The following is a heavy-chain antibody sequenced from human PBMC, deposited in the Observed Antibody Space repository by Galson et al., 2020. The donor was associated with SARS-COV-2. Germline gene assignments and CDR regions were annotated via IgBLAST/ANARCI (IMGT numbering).Heavy chain of an antibody. CDR2: IIASGGTT. CDR3: AKRGFTTGWHGAH. V-gene: IGHV3-23*01. J-gene: IGHJ4*02. CDR1: GFISSDYA. D-gene: IGHD3-9*01. Sequence: TGGSLRPSCPASGFISSDYAMSWVRQPPGKGLEWVSAIIASGGTTYYADSGKGRFIISRDNTKNTLYLQMSSLRAGDTAIYYCAKRGFTTGWHGAHWGEGTLVTVSS.